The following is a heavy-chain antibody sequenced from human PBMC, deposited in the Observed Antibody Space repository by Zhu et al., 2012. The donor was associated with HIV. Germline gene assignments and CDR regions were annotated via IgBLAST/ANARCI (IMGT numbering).Heavy chain of an antibody. J-gene: IGHJ3*02. CDR1: GGSISGGS. Sequence: QVQLQESGPGLMKPSETLSLSCSVSGGSISGGSWSWIRQSPGKGLEWIGYIDTTDSPKYDPSLESRVTMTLDTTRKQLSLTLNSGTAADTAVYYCAQERRDWLGIRTALEIWGQGTMVIVSS. D-gene: IGHD2-21*02. CDR3: AQERRDWLGIRTALEI. CDR2: IDTTDSP. V-gene: IGHV4-4*09.